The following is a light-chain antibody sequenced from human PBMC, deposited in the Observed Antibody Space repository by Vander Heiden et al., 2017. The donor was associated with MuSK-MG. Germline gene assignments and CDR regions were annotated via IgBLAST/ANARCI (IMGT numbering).Light chain of an antibody. V-gene: IGKV3-15*01. Sequence: EVVMTQSPATLSVSPGERATLSCRASQSVSSNLAWYQQKPGQAPRLLIYGASTRATDNPDRFSGSGSGTEFTLTISSLQSEDFAVYYCQQDYKSPPLTFGGGTKLEIK. CDR1: QSVSSN. CDR2: GAS. J-gene: IGKJ4*01. CDR3: QQDYKSPPLT.